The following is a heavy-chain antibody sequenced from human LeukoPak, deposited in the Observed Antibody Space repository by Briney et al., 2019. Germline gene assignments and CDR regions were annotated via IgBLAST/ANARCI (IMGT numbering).Heavy chain of an antibody. J-gene: IGHJ5*01. CDR1: GFTFSTYI. CDR3: ARDVGYCSGGSCYRWFAS. CDR2: TSTGSAVI. D-gene: IGHD2-15*01. V-gene: IGHV3-48*01. Sequence: GGSLRLSCAASGFTFSTYIMSWVRQAPGKGLEWVSYTSTGSAVIYYADSVKGRFTISRDDARNSVSLQMNSLRADDTAVYYCARDVGYCSGGSCYRWFASWGQGTLVTVSS.